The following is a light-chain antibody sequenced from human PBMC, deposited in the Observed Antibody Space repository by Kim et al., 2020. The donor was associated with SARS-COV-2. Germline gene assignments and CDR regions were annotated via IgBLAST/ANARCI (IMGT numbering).Light chain of an antibody. Sequence: VYPGTTARITGSGDTLPGKQTSWYQEKAGAAPFLVIYKDKERPSGIPGRFSGSSSGTTVTLTISGVQAEDDADYYCQSADGSGTYVFGTGTKVTVL. CDR3: QSADGSGTYV. V-gene: IGLV3-25*03. J-gene: IGLJ1*01. CDR1: TLPGKQ. CDR2: KDK.